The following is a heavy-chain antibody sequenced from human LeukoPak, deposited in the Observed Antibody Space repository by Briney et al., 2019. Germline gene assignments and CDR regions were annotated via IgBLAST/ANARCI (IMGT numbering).Heavy chain of an antibody. CDR1: GGSISSSSYY. D-gene: IGHD6-19*01. CDR3: ARLRRSSGWFISFDY. Sequence: ASETLSLTCTVSGGSISSSSYYWGWIRQPPGKGLEWIGSIYYSGSTYYNPSLKSRVTISVDTSKNQFSLKLSSVTAADTAVYYCARLRRSSGWFISFDYWGQGTLVTVSS. J-gene: IGHJ4*02. CDR2: IYYSGST. V-gene: IGHV4-39*01.